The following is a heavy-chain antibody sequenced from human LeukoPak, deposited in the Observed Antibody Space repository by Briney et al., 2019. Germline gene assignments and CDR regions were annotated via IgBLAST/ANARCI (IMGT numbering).Heavy chain of an antibody. CDR1: GFIFDDYG. CDR2: INWIGGST. D-gene: IGHD5-24*01. Sequence: GGSLRLSCAASGFIFDDYGMTWVPQTPGQGLKGGSVINWIGGSTGYADSVKGRFTISRDNAKNSLYLHMNSLRAEDTALYFCARDLGYKDYVSAFDIWGQGTMVTVSS. J-gene: IGHJ3*02. V-gene: IGHV3-20*04. CDR3: ARDLGYKDYVSAFDI.